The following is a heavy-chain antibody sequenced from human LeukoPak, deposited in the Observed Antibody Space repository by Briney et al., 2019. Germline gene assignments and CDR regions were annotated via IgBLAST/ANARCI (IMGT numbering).Heavy chain of an antibody. V-gene: IGHV1-69*06. J-gene: IGHJ4*02. Sequence: SVKVSCKASGGTFSSYAISWVRQAPGQGHEWMGGIIPIFGTANYAQKFQGRVTITADKSTSTAYMELSSLRSEDTAVYYCAADSGYSYGLFDYWGQGTLVTVSS. D-gene: IGHD5-18*01. CDR1: GGTFSSYA. CDR3: AADSGYSYGLFDY. CDR2: IIPIFGTA.